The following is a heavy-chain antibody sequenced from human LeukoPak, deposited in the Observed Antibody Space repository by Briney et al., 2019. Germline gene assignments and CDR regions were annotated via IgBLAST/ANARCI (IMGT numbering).Heavy chain of an antibody. CDR3: ARDWGYCSGGSCLAPQLYYFDY. CDR2: ISAYNGNT. CDR1: GYTFTSYG. D-gene: IGHD2-15*01. J-gene: IGHJ4*02. V-gene: IGHV1-18*01. Sequence: ASVKVSCKASGYTFTSYGISWVRQAPGQVLEWMGWISAYNGNTNYAQKLQGRVTMTTDTSTSTAYMELRSLRSDDTAVYYCARDWGYCSGGSCLAPQLYYFDYWGQGTLVTVSS.